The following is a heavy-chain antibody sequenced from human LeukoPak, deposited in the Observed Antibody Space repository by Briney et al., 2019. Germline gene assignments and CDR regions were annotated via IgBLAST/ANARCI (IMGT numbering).Heavy chain of an antibody. Sequence: AASVKVSCKASGYTFTSNYIHWVRQAPGQGLEWMGRINPNSGGTNYAQKFQGRVTMTRDTSISTAYMELSSLRSDDTAVFYCARRIAAAGHFDYWGQGTLVTVSS. D-gene: IGHD6-13*01. J-gene: IGHJ4*02. CDR2: INPNSGGT. CDR1: GYTFTSNY. V-gene: IGHV1-2*06. CDR3: ARRIAAAGHFDY.